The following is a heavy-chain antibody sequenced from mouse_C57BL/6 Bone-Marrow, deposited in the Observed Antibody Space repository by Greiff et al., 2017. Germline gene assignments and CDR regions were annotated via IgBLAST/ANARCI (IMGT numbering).Heavy chain of an antibody. CDR2: IHPNSGST. D-gene: IGHD4-1*01. J-gene: IGHJ2*01. CDR1: GYTFTSYW. CDR3: ALTLTGKDY. Sequence: QVQLQQPGAELVKPGASVKLSCKASGYTFTSYWMHWVKQRPGQGLEWIGMIHPNSGSTNYNEKFKSKATLTVDKSSSTAYMQLSSLTSEDSAVYYCALTLTGKDYWGQGTTLTVSS. V-gene: IGHV1-64*01.